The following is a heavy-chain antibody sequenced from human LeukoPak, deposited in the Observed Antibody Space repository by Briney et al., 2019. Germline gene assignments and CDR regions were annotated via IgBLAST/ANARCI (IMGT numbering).Heavy chain of an antibody. V-gene: IGHV3-23*01. CDR1: GFTFSNYA. D-gene: IGHD2-15*01. J-gene: IGHJ4*02. Sequence: GGSLRLSCAASGFTFSNYAMTWVRQAPGKGLEWVSAVSGSGSSTYYADSVKGRFTISRDNSKNTLYLQMNSLRAEDTAVYYCVSKSSDYWGQGTLDTVSS. CDR2: VSGSGSST. CDR3: VSKSSDY.